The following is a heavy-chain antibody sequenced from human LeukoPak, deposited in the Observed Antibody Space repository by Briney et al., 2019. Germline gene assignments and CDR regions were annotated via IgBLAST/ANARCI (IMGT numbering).Heavy chain of an antibody. J-gene: IGHJ3*02. V-gene: IGHV3-23*01. CDR2: ISGSGGSR. Sequence: PGGSLRLSCAESGVSSSSDAMSWVRQAPREGLEWVLAISGSGGSRYYAGSVKGRLTISRDNSKNTLHLQMHSLRDEDTAVYYCAKDAKPCYYDSSGYYYAGAFDIWGQGTMVTVSS. D-gene: IGHD3-22*01. CDR3: AKDAKPCYYDSSGYYYAGAFDI. CDR1: GVSSSSDA.